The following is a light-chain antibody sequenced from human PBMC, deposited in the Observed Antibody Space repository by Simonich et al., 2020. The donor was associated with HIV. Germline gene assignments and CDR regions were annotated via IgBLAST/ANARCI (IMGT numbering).Light chain of an antibody. Sequence: SYELTQPPSVSVSPGRTARITCSGDALPKQYAYWYQQKPGQAPGLVIYKDSERPSGIPERLSGSSSGTTVTLTISGVQAEDEADYYCQSADSNNNYVVFGGGTKLTVL. CDR3: QSADSNNNYVV. CDR1: ALPKQY. V-gene: IGLV3-25*03. J-gene: IGLJ2*01. CDR2: KDS.